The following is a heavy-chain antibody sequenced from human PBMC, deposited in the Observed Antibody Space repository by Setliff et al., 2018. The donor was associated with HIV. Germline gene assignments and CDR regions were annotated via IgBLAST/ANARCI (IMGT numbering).Heavy chain of an antibody. CDR1: GASVSSSSNY. J-gene: IGHJ3*01. V-gene: IGHV4-39*01. CDR3: ARHDSRGPRSAFDL. Sequence: PSETLSLTCNVSGASVSSSSNYWGWIRQPPGKGLEWIGSIYYSGSTYYNPSLKSRVPLSVDTSKNQFSLKLSSVTAADTAVYYCARHDSRGPRSAFDLWGRGTMVTVSS. D-gene: IGHD2-21*01. CDR2: IYYSGST.